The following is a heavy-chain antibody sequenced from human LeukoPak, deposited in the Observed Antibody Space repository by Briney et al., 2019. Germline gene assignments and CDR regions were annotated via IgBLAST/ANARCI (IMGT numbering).Heavy chain of an antibody. CDR2: IIPIFGTA. V-gene: IGHV1-69*05. CDR1: GGTFSSYA. Sequence: SVTVSCKASGGTFSSYAISWVRQAPGQGLEWMGGIIPIFGTANYAQKFQGRVTITTDESTSTAYMELSSLRSEDTAVYYCARGGAEYYYYMDVWGKGTTVTVSS. D-gene: IGHD1-26*01. CDR3: ARGGAEYYYYMDV. J-gene: IGHJ6*03.